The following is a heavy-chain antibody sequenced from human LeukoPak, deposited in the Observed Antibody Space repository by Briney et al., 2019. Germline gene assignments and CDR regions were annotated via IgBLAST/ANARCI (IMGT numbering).Heavy chain of an antibody. D-gene: IGHD2-15*01. J-gene: IGHJ4*02. CDR2: ISASGGS. CDR1: GFTFSNYA. CDR3: AREPRDCTGGTCQSAGGYYFYY. V-gene: IGHV3-23*01. Sequence: GGSLRLSCAASGFTFSNYAMSWVRQAPGKGLEWVSGISASGGSYYADSVKGRFTVSRDISKNTLYLQMNSLRAEDTAVYSCAREPRDCTGGTCQSAGGYYFYYWSQGTLVTVSS.